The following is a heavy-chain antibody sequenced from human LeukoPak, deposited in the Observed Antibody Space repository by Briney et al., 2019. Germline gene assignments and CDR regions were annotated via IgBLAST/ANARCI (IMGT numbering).Heavy chain of an antibody. J-gene: IGHJ4*02. CDR1: GGSINSSSYY. CDR3: ARDVRRDGYNFDY. V-gene: IGHV4-39*07. D-gene: IGHD5-24*01. CDR2: IYYSGST. Sequence: PSETLSLTCTVSGGSINSSSYYWGWIRQPPGKGLEWIGSIYYSGSTYYNPSLKSRVTISVDTSKNQFSLKLSSVTAADTAVYYCARDVRRDGYNFDYWGQGTLVTVSS.